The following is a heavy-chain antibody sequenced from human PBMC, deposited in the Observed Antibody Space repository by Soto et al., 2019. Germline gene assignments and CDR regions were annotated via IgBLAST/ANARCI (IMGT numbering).Heavy chain of an antibody. CDR1: GFTFNNYG. CDR2: ISNDGSDK. Sequence: QVQLVESGGGVVQPGRSLRLSCAASGFTFNNYGMHWVRLAPGKGLEWVATISNDGSDKYYADSVKGRLTISRDNSKNTVYLQMNSLRAEETAVYYCAKDQGIAASHGIDWGQGTMVTVSS. D-gene: IGHD6-13*01. CDR3: AKDQGIAASHGID. J-gene: IGHJ3*01. V-gene: IGHV3-30*18.